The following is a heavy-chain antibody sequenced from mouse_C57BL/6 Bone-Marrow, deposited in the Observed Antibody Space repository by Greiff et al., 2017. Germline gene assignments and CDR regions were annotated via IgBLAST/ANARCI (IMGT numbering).Heavy chain of an antibody. CDR2: ISSGSSTI. J-gene: IGHJ1*03. CDR1: GFTFSDYG. D-gene: IGHD1-1*01. Sequence: EVMLVESGGGLVKPGGSLKLSCAASGFTFSDYGMHWVRQAPEKGLEWVAYISSGSSTIYYADTVKGRFTISRDNAKNTLFLQMTSLRSEDTAMYYCATYYGSSSFYWYFDVWGTGTTVTVSS. V-gene: IGHV5-17*01. CDR3: ATYYGSSSFYWYFDV.